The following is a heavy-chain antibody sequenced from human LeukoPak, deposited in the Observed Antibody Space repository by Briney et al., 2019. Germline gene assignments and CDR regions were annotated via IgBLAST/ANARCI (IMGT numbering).Heavy chain of an antibody. Sequence: GGSLRLSCTASGFTFGDYAMNWVRQAPGKGLEWVGFIRSKAYGGTTEYAASVKGRFTISRDDSKSIAYLQMNSLKTEDTAVYYCTRPSFGGDCYNYDYWGQGTLVTVSS. V-gene: IGHV3-49*04. J-gene: IGHJ4*02. CDR3: TRPSFGGDCYNYDY. D-gene: IGHD2-21*02. CDR2: IRSKAYGGTT. CDR1: GFTFGDYA.